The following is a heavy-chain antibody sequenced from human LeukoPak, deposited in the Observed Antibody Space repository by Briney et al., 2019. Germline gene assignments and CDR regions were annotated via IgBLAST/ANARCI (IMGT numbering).Heavy chain of an antibody. CDR2: ISGSGGST. CDR1: GFTFSSYA. Sequence: GGSLRLSCAASGFTFSSYAMSWVRQAPGKGLEWVSAISGSGGSTYYADSVKGRFTISRDNSKNTLYLQMNSLRAEDTAVYYCAKGSGLVSAAHNWFDPWSQGTLVTVSP. J-gene: IGHJ5*02. D-gene: IGHD2-2*01. CDR3: AKGSGLVSAAHNWFDP. V-gene: IGHV3-23*01.